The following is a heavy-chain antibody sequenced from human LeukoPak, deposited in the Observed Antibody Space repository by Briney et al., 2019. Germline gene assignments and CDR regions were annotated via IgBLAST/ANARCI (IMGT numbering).Heavy chain of an antibody. J-gene: IGHJ4*02. V-gene: IGHV3-74*01. CDR2: IKTDGSHT. CDR3: VRGDSGWFEY. D-gene: IGHD6-19*01. CDR1: GFTSSSYW. Sequence: GGSLRLSCVASGFTSSSYWMHWVRQAPGKGPVWVSRIKTDGSHTNYADSVKGRFTISRDNAKNTLYLQMNSLRAEDTAIYYCVRGDSGWFEYWGQGTLVTVSS.